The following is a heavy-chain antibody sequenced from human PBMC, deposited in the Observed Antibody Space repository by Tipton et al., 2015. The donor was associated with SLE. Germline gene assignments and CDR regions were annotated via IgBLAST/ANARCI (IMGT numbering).Heavy chain of an antibody. CDR2: ISWNGVSI. CDR3: TSNLMHGVDV. V-gene: IGHV3-9*01. CDR1: GFDIDDSE. J-gene: IGHJ6*02. Sequence: SLRLSCAASGFDIDDSEMHWVRQVPGKGLEWLSGISWNGVSIDYADSVRGRFTISRDNAKDSLFLQMNDLRPEDSALYYCTSNLMHGVDVWGQGTTVTVSS.